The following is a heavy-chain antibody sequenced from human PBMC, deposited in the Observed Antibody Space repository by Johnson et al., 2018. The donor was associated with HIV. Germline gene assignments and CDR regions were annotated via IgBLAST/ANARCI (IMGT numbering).Heavy chain of an antibody. CDR3: AKEGSSSPWAFDI. Sequence: QVQLVESGGGLVKPGGSLRLSCAASGFTFSDYYMSWIRQAPGKGLEWISYIGSSGSPIYYADSVRGRFTISRDNAKNSLYLQMNNLRPEDTALYYCAKEGSSSPWAFDIWGQGTMVTVSS. D-gene: IGHD2-15*01. CDR1: GFTFSDYY. V-gene: IGHV3-11*04. J-gene: IGHJ3*02. CDR2: IGSSGSPI.